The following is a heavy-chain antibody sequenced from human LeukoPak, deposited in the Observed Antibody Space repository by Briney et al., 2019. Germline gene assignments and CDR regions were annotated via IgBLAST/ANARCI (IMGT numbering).Heavy chain of an antibody. J-gene: IGHJ4*02. CDR2: ISSGGSTR. CDR3: ARDSSGGTVDY. D-gene: IGHD4-23*01. Sequence: GGSLRLSCAASGFTFSSYEMNWVRQAPGKGLEWVSYISSGGSTRKYADSVKGRFTISRDNAKNSLYLQMNSLRAEDTALYYCARDSSGGTVDYWGQGTLVTVSS. CDR1: GFTFSSYE. V-gene: IGHV3-48*03.